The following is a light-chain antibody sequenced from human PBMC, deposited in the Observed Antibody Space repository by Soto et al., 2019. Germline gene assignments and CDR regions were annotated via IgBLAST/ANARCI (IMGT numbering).Light chain of an antibody. J-gene: IGKJ5*01. CDR3: QQHNSFSIT. V-gene: IGKV1-5*03. CDR1: QSISSW. Sequence: DIQMTQSPSTLSASVGDRFTITCLASQSISSWLAWYQQKPGKAPKLLIYKASSLESGVPSRFSGSGSGTEFTLTINSLQADDFATYYCQQHNSFSITFGQATRLEIK. CDR2: KAS.